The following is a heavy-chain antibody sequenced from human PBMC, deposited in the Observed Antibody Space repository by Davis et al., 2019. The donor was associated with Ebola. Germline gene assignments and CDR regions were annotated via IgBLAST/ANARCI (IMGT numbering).Heavy chain of an antibody. Sequence: ASVKVSCKASGYTFTSYGISWVRQAPGQGLEWMGWISAYNGNTNYAPKLQGRVTMTTDTSTSTAYMELRSLRSDDTAVYYWARDERQWLTWYYFDYWGQGTLVTVSS. CDR1: GYTFTSYG. D-gene: IGHD6-19*01. CDR3: ARDERQWLTWYYFDY. J-gene: IGHJ4*02. V-gene: IGHV1-18*04. CDR2: ISAYNGNT.